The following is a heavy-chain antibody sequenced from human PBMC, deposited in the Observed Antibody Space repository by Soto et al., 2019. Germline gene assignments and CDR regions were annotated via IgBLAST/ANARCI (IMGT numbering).Heavy chain of an antibody. V-gene: IGHV4-31*03. CDR2: IYYSGST. CDR3: ARGDIVVVPAARANWFDP. CDR1: GGSISSGGYY. D-gene: IGHD2-2*01. J-gene: IGHJ5*02. Sequence: TLSLTCTVSGGSISSGGYYESWIRQHPGKGLEWIGYIYYSGSTYYNPSLKSRVTISVDTSKNQFSLKPSSVTAADTAVYYCARGDIVVVPAARANWFDPWGQGTLVTVSS.